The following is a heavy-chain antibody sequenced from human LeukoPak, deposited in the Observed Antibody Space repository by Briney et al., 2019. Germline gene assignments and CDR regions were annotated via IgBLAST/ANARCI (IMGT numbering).Heavy chain of an antibody. CDR3: ARHQGVIGTVTTYWFDP. J-gene: IGHJ5*02. Sequence: PSETLSLTCAVYGGSFSGYYWSWIRQPPGKGLEWIGEINHSGSTNYNPSLKSRVTISVDTSKNQFSLKLSSVTAADTAVYYCARHQGVIGTVTTYWFDPWGQGTLVTVSS. CDR2: INHSGST. V-gene: IGHV4-34*01. CDR1: GGSFSGYY. D-gene: IGHD4-17*01.